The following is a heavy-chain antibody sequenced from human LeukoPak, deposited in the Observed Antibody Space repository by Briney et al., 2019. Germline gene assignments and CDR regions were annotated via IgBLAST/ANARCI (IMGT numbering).Heavy chain of an antibody. V-gene: IGHV3-21*01. CDR3: ARSLYGVNYGDAFDI. Sequence: PGGSLRLSCAASGFTFSSYSMNWVRQAPGKGLEWVSSISSSSSYIYYADSVKGRFTISRDNAKNSLYLQMNSLRAEDTAVYYCARSLYGVNYGDAFDIWGQGTMVPVSS. D-gene: IGHD4-23*01. J-gene: IGHJ3*02. CDR1: GFTFSSYS. CDR2: ISSSSSYI.